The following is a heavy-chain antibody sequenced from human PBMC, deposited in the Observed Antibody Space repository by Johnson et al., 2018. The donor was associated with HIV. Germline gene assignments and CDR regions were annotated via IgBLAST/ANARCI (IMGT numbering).Heavy chain of an antibody. D-gene: IGHD3-10*01. CDR3: ARDGGGLGAFDI. Sequence: VQLVESGGGLVQPGGSLRLSCAASGFTFSSYDMHWVRQATGKGLEWVSAIGTAGDTYYPGSVKGRFTISRENAKNSFYLQMNSLRAGDTAVYYCARDGGGLGAFDIWGQGTMVTVSS. J-gene: IGHJ3*02. CDR1: GFTFSSYD. CDR2: IGTAGDT. V-gene: IGHV3-13*01.